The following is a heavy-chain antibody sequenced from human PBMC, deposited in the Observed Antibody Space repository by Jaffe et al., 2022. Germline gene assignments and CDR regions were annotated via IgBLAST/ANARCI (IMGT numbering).Heavy chain of an antibody. CDR1: GFTFSSYG. Sequence: QVQLVESGGGVVQPGGSLRLSCAASGFTFSSYGMHWVRQAPGKGLEWVAFIQYDGSNKYYADSVKGRFTISRDNSKNTLYLLMNSLRTEDTAVYYCAKVDSSSWYVDYYYYMDVWGKGTTVTVSS. CDR3: AKVDSSSWYVDYYYYMDV. CDR2: IQYDGSNK. D-gene: IGHD6-13*01. J-gene: IGHJ6*03. V-gene: IGHV3-30*02.